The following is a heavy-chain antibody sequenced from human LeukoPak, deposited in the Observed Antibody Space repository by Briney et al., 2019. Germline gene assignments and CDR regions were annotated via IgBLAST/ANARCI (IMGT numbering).Heavy chain of an antibody. D-gene: IGHD6-19*01. V-gene: IGHV1-46*01. CDR3: ARDRGGSSGWYFSEARGSYFDY. CDR1: GYTFTSYY. CDR2: INPSGGST. J-gene: IGHJ4*02. Sequence: ASVKVSCKASGYTFTSYYMHWVRQAPGQGLEWMGIINPSGGSTSYAQKFQGRVTMTRDTSTSTVYMELSSLRSEDTAVYYCARDRGGSSGWYFSEARGSYFDYWGQGTLVTVSS.